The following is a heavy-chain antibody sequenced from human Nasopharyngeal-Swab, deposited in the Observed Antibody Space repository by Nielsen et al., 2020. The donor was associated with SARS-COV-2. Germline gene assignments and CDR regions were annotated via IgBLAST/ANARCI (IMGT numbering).Heavy chain of an antibody. Sequence: SETLSLTCTVSGGSISRSSYYWGWIRQPPGKGLEWIGSIYYSGSTYYNPSLKSRVTVSVDTSKNQFSLKLSSVTAADTAVYYCARVDNYYGSGDYWGQGTLVTVSS. CDR2: IYYSGST. J-gene: IGHJ4*02. D-gene: IGHD3-10*01. CDR1: GGSISRSSYY. CDR3: ARVDNYYGSGDY. V-gene: IGHV4-39*07.